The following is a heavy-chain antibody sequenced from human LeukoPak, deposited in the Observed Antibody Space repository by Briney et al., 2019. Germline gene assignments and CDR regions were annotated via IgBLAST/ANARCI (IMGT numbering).Heavy chain of an antibody. V-gene: IGHV1-3*01. J-gene: IGHJ4*02. Sequence: KFQGRVTITRDTSASTAYMELSSLRSEDTAVYYCAREDDFWSGPSMDLDYWGQGTLVTVSS. CDR3: AREDDFWSGPSMDLDY. D-gene: IGHD3-3*01.